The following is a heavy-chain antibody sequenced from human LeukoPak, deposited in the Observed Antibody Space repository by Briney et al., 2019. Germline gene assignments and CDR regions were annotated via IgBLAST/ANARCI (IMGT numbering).Heavy chain of an antibody. V-gene: IGHV3-23*01. CDR3: AKGLGGRSGWYWGGFDY. CDR1: EFTFGDYA. J-gene: IGHJ4*02. Sequence: GGSLRLSCAASEFTFGDYAMGWVRQAPGKGLEWVSAISGSGVSTYYADSVKGRFTISRDNSNNALYLQMNSLRPEDTAVYYCAKGLGGRSGWYWGGFDYWGQGALVTVSS. CDR2: ISGSGVST. D-gene: IGHD6-19*01.